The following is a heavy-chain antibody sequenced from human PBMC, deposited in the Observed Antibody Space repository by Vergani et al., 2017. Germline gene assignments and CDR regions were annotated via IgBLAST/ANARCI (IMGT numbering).Heavy chain of an antibody. J-gene: IGHJ6*03. D-gene: IGHD3-10*01. V-gene: IGHV4-39*01. CDR3: ARHKGQLVPGNYYYYYYMDV. Sequence: QLQLQESDPGLVKPSETLSLTCTVSGGSIRSTFYYWGWIRQPPGKGLEWIGTIYYSGSTYYNPALKSRVIISVDTAKNQFSLKLNSVTAADTAVYYCARHKGQLVPGNYYYYYYMDVWGKGTTVTVSS. CDR2: IYYSGST. CDR1: GGSIRSTFYY.